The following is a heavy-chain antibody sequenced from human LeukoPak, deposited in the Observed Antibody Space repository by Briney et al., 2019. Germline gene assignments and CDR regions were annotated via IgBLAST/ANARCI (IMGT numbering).Heavy chain of an antibody. J-gene: IGHJ4*02. V-gene: IGHV4-4*02. CDR3: ASGDTNNWYAVFDY. Sequence: SSGTLSLTCAVSGGSINSTNWWSWVRQPPGKGLEWIGEMYQSGNTRYNPSLKSRVTISADKSKNQFSLKVSSVTAADTAVYYCASGDTNNWYAVFDYWGQGTLVTVSS. CDR2: MYQSGNT. CDR1: GGSINSTNW. D-gene: IGHD6-13*01.